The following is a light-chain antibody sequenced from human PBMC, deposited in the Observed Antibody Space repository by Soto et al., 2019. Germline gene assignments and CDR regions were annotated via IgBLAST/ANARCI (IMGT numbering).Light chain of an antibody. CDR3: CSFADTNTLI. V-gene: IGLV2-23*01. J-gene: IGLJ2*01. CDR1: SSDVVNDLL. Sequence: QSVLTQPASVSGSPGQSITISCTGTSSDVVNDLLVSWYQQQPGKAPKLMIYEGTKRPAGVSDRFSGSKSGNTASLTISGLQVEDEAVYYCCSFADTNTLIFGGGTKLTVL. CDR2: EGT.